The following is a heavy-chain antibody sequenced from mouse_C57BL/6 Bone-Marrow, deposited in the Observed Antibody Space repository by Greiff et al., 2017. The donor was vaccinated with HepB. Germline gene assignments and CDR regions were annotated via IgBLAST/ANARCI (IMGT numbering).Heavy chain of an antibody. CDR2: ISNGGGST. CDR1: GFTFSDYY. Sequence: DVKLVESGGGLVQPGGSLKLSCAASGFTFSDYYMYWVRQTPEKRLEWVAYISNGGGSTYYPDTVKGRFTISRDNAKNTLYLQMSRLKSEDTAMYYCARGDSSGSLYFDYWGQGTTLTVSS. V-gene: IGHV5-12*01. CDR3: ARGDSSGSLYFDY. D-gene: IGHD3-2*02. J-gene: IGHJ2*01.